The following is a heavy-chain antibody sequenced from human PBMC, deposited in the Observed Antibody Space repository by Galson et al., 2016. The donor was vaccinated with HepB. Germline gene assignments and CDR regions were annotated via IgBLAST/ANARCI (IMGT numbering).Heavy chain of an antibody. V-gene: IGHV4-34*01. Sequence: SETLSLTCTVSGVSISSYYWSWIRQPPGKGLAWIGEINHSGSTNYNPSLKSRVTISIDTSKNQLSLKLSSVTAADTAVYYCARGTRGRYYGSGSYRPVVWFDPWGRGTLVTVSS. CDR3: ARGTRGRYYGSGSYRPVVWFDP. J-gene: IGHJ5*02. CDR2: INHSGST. D-gene: IGHD3-10*01. CDR1: GVSISSYY.